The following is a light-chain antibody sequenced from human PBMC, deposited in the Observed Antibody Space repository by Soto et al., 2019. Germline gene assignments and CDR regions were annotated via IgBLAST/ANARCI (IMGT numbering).Light chain of an antibody. Sequence: QSVLTQPPSLSVAPGQRVTISFTGSSSNIGAGYDVHWYQQLPGTAPRLLIYANSNRPSGVPGRFSGSKSGTSASLAITGLQAEDEADYYCQSYDSSLSGYVFGIGTKVTVL. CDR1: SSNIGAGYD. CDR3: QSYDSSLSGYV. V-gene: IGLV1-40*01. CDR2: ANS. J-gene: IGLJ1*01.